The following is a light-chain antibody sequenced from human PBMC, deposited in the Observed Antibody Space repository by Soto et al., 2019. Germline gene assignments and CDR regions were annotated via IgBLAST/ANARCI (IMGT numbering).Light chain of an antibody. CDR2: DVS. CDR1: SSDVGGYNY. CDR3: SSYTRSNTYV. V-gene: IGLV2-14*03. J-gene: IGLJ1*01. Sequence: QSALTQPASVSGSPGQSITISCTGTSSDVGGYNYVSWYQQHPGKAPKLMIYDVSNRPSGVSNRFSGSKSGNTASLTISGLQAEDEGDYYCSSYTRSNTYVXGTGTKVTVL.